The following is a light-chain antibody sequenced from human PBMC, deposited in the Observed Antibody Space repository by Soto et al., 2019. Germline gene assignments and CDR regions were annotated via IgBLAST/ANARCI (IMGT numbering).Light chain of an antibody. V-gene: IGKV1-39*01. Sequence: DIQMTQSPSSLSASVGDRVTITCRASQSISSYLNWYQQKPGKAPKLLIYAASSLQSGVPSRFSGSGSGTGFTLTISSLQPEDFATYDCQQSYNTPYTFGQGTKLEIK. J-gene: IGKJ2*01. CDR3: QQSYNTPYT. CDR2: AAS. CDR1: QSISSY.